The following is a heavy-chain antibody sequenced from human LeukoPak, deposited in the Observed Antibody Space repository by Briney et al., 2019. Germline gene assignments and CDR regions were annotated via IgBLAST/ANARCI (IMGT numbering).Heavy chain of an antibody. CDR1: GGSFSGYY. Sequence: SETLSLTCAVYGGSFSGYYWSWLRQPPRRGREWIGEINHSGSTNYNPSLTSRVTISVDTSKNQYSLKLSSVTAADTAVYYCARGRETSPSVPFDYWGQGTLVTVSS. CDR2: INHSGST. J-gene: IGHJ4*02. CDR3: ARGRETSPSVPFDY. V-gene: IGHV4-34*01.